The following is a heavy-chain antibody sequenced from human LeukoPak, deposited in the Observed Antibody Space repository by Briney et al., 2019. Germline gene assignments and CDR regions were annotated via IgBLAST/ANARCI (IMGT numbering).Heavy chain of an antibody. J-gene: IGHJ6*03. CDR2: IYHSGST. CDR3: ARGGYHSSSSSYYYYYMDV. CDR1: GYSINSGYY. V-gene: IGHV4-38-2*02. Sequence: SETLSLTCTVSGYSINSGYYWGWIRQPPGKGLEWIGSIYHSGSTYYNPSLKSRVTISVDTSKNQFSLKLSSVTAADTAVYYCARGGYHSSSSSYYYYYMDVWGKGTTVTVSS. D-gene: IGHD6-6*01.